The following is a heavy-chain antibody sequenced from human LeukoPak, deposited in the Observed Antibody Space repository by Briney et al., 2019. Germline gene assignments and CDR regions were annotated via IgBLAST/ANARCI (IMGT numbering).Heavy chain of an antibody. J-gene: IGHJ4*02. CDR1: GGTFSSYA. CDR2: IIPILGIA. Sequence: GASVKVSCKASGGTFSSYAISWVRQAPGQGLEWMGRIIPILGIANYAQKFQGRVTITADKSTSTAYMELSSLRSEDTAVYYCARGGYSGSYQVDYWGQRTLVTVSS. CDR3: ARGGYSGSYQVDY. V-gene: IGHV1-69*04. D-gene: IGHD1-26*01.